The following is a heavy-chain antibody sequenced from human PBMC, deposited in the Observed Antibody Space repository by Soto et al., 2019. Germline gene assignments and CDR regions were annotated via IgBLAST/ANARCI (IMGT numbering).Heavy chain of an antibody. CDR2: ISSGSSTI. CDR3: ARGHSSGRGAFDI. Sequence: EVQLVESGGGLVQPGGSLRLSCAASGFTFSSYAMNWVRQAPGKGLEWVSYISSGSSTIYYADSLKGRFTISRDNAGKSLFLQMNSLRAEDTAVFYCARGHSSGRGAFDISGQGTMVTVSS. V-gene: IGHV3-48*01. CDR1: GFTFSSYA. J-gene: IGHJ3*02. D-gene: IGHD6-19*01.